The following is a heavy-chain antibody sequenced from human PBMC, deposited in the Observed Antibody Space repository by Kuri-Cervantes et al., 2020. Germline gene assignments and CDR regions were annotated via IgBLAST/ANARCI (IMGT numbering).Heavy chain of an antibody. CDR3: AKDVVAVAVY. Sequence: GGSLRLSCAASGFTFSSYSMNWVRQAPGKGLEWVSSINSGSSYLYYADSVKGRFTISRDNAKNSLYLQMNSLRAEDTAVYYCAKDVVAVAVYWGQGTLVTVSS. CDR2: INSGSSYL. V-gene: IGHV3-21*03. J-gene: IGHJ4*02. CDR1: GFTFSSYS. D-gene: IGHD6-19*01.